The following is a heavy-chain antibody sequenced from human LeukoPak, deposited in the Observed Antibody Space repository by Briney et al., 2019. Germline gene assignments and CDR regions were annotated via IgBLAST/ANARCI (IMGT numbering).Heavy chain of an antibody. CDR2: ITWLGRSI. D-gene: IGHD6-13*01. CDR1: GFIFDDFS. CDR3: TKATTRRVPAARIDS. V-gene: IGHV3-9*01. Sequence: GGSLRLSRAASGFIFDDFSLFRVPPAPGKGLEWVSSITWLGRSIDYAHSLRSRFSISRDNARNSLYLQMNSVQPEDTAFYYCTKATTRRVPAARIDSWGQGTLVTVSS. J-gene: IGHJ5*01.